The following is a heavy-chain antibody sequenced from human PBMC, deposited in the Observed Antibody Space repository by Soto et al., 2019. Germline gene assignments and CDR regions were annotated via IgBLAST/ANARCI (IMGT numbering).Heavy chain of an antibody. CDR2: IKDGGST. V-gene: IGHV4-34*01. Sequence: QVQLQQWGAGLLKPSETLSLTCAVNGGSLSGYYWRWIRQPPGKGLEWIGEIKDGGSTNYSPSLRGRVTISADTSKNQFSLRLTSVTAADTAVYFCARGQEGIVATHWDQGTLVTVSS. D-gene: IGHD5-12*01. CDR3: ARGQEGIVATH. J-gene: IGHJ4*02. CDR1: GGSLSGYY.